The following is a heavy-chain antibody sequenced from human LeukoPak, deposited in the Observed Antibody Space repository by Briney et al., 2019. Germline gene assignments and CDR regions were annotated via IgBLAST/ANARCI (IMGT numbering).Heavy chain of an antibody. CDR3: ATEVKSDYFDY. V-gene: IGHV1-24*01. CDR2: FDPEDGET. CDR1: GYTLTELS. J-gene: IGHJ4*02. Sequence: ASVKVSFKVSGYTLTELSMHWVRQAPGKGKEWMGGFDPEDGETIYAQKFQGRVTITEDTSTDTAYMELSSLRSEDTAVYFCATEVKSDYFDYWGQGTLVTVSS.